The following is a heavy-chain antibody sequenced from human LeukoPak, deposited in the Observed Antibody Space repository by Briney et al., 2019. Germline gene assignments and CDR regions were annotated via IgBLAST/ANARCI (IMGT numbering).Heavy chain of an antibody. V-gene: IGHV5-51*07. CDR2: IWPGNSET. D-gene: IGHD2-2*01. Sequence: GESLGISIQGSGYPITLYRIAVVQQLPGKGLEWIGIIWPGNSETRYSPSFQGQVTISADESINTAFLQWSSLQASDAGMYYCARFSTTGWYAGYWGQRALVTVSS. J-gene: IGHJ4*02. CDR1: GYPITLYR. CDR3: ARFSTTGWYAGY.